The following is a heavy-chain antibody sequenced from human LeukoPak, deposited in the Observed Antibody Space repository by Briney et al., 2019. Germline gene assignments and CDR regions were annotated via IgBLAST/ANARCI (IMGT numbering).Heavy chain of an antibody. D-gene: IGHD6-13*01. Sequence: SETLSLTCTVSGGSISSYYWSWLRQPPGKGLEGIGYIYYSGSTNYNPSLKSRVTISVDTSKNQFSLKLSSVTAADTAVYYCARGAAAGDYWGQGTLVTVSS. CDR3: ARGAAAGDY. CDR2: IYYSGST. CDR1: GGSISSYY. J-gene: IGHJ4*02. V-gene: IGHV4-59*08.